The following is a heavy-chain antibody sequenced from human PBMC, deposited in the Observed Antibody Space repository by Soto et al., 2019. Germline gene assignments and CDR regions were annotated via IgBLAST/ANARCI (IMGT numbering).Heavy chain of an antibody. CDR2: INPSGGST. CDR3: ARASWYYGSGSPGNPDY. V-gene: IGHV1-46*03. CDR1: GYTFTSYY. J-gene: IGHJ4*02. D-gene: IGHD3-10*01. Sequence: QVQLVQSGAEVKKPGASVKVSCKASGYTFTSYYMHWVRQAPGQGLEWMGIINPSGGSTSYAQKFQGRVTMTRATSTSTVYMELSSLRSEDTAVYYCARASWYYGSGSPGNPDYWGQGTLVTVSS.